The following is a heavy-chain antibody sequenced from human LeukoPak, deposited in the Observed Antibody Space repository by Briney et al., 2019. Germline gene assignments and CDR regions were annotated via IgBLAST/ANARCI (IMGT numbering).Heavy chain of an antibody. CDR1: GGSISSSSYY. CDR3: ARDRSVYGGNPDY. CDR2: IYYSGST. D-gene: IGHD4-23*01. J-gene: IGHJ4*02. V-gene: IGHV4-39*02. Sequence: SETLSLTCTVSGGSISSSSYYWGWIRQPPGKGLEWIGSIYYSGSTYYNPSLKSRVTISVDTSKNQFSLKLSSVTAADTAVYYCARDRSVYGGNPDYWGQGTLVTVSS.